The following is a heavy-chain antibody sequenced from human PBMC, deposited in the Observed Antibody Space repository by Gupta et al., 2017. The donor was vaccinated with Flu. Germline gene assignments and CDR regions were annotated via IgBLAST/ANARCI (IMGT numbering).Heavy chain of an antibody. Sequence: WVRQAPGQGLEWMGWINPNNGGTNFAQKFQGRVTMTRDTSISTAYMELRSLMSDDTAVYYCARGAVIVPAARFYYYFGMDVWAQGTTVYVSS. D-gene: IGHD2-2*01. CDR3: ARGAVIVPAARFYYYFGMDV. J-gene: IGHJ6*02. V-gene: IGHV1-2*02. CDR2: INPNNGGT.